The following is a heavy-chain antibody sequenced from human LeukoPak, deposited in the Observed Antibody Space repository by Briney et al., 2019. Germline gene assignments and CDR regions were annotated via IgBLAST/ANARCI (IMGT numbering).Heavy chain of an antibody. CDR2: INRDGSST. V-gene: IGHV3-74*01. CDR1: GFTFSSSW. J-gene: IGHJ6*04. D-gene: IGHD3-16*01. CDR3: ARDPGYESWSPFWGGMDV. Sequence: GGSLRLSCAASGFTFSSSWMHWVRHAPGKGLGWVSRINRDGSSTNYADSVKGGFTTSRDNPKNTLYLQMDRLRDDHTAVYYCARDPGYESWSPFWGGMDVWGKGTTVIVSS.